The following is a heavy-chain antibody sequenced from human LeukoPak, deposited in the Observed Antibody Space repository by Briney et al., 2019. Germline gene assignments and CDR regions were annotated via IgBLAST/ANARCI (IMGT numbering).Heavy chain of an antibody. CDR2: MNPNSGNT. Sequence: ASVKVSCKASGYTFTSYDINWVRQATGQGLEWMGWMNPNSGNTGYAQKFQGRVTMTRNTSISTAYMELSSLRAEDTAVYYCARGEDIVVVVAGFDYWGQGTLVTVSS. V-gene: IGHV1-8*01. CDR3: ARGEDIVVVVAGFDY. D-gene: IGHD2-15*01. J-gene: IGHJ4*02. CDR1: GYTFTSYD.